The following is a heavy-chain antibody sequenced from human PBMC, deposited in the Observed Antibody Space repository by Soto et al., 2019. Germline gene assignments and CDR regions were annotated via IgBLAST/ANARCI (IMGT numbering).Heavy chain of an antibody. D-gene: IGHD3-22*01. CDR3: ARYSPPKKSYDSNPGWFDP. CDR2: VYYTGST. Sequence: SETLSLTCTVSGGSINNYYWTWIRQPPGKGLEWIGYVYYTGSTSYNPSLKSRVTISLDTSMNQFSLTLNSVTAADTAMYFCARYSPPKKSYDSNPGWFDPWGQGNLVTVX. J-gene: IGHJ5*02. CDR1: GGSINNYY. V-gene: IGHV4-59*01.